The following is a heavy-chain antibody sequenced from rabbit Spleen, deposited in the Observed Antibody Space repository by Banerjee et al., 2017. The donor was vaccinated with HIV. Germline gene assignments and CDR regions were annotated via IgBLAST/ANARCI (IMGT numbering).Heavy chain of an antibody. Sequence: LEESGGGLVKPGGTLTLTCTVSGFSFSSNWICWVRQAPGKGLEWIGTIYAGSTGTTDYASWAKGRFTISKTSSTTVTLQMTSLTGADTATYFCARNFDLWGQGTLVTVS. J-gene: IGHJ4*01. CDR1: GFSFSSNW. V-gene: IGHV1S45*01. CDR2: IYAGSTGTT. CDR3: ARNFDL.